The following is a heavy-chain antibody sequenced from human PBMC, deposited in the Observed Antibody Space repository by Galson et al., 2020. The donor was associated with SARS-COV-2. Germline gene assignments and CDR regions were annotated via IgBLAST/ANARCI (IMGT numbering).Heavy chain of an antibody. D-gene: IGHD4-17*01. CDR2: ISSSTDTI. J-gene: IGHJ4*02. V-gene: IGHV3-48*02. CDR1: GFIFSSYS. Sequence: GGSLRLSCPASGFIFSSYSMSWVRQAPGKGLEWVSYISSSTDTIHYADSVKGRFTISSDNGKYSLYLQMNNLRDEDTAVYYCARDLHGDYVFDHWGQGTLGTVSS. CDR3: ARDLHGDYVFDH.